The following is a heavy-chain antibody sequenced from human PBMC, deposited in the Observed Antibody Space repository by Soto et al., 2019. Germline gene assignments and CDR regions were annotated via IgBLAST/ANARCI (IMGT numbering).Heavy chain of an antibody. D-gene: IGHD5-12*01. CDR2: ISAYNGNT. Sequence: RLERMRWISAYNGNTNDAKKLQGRVTMTTDTSTSTAYMELRSLRSDDTAVYYCARWEDSGYEKYFDYWGQGTLVTVSS. V-gene: IGHV1-18*01. J-gene: IGHJ4*02. CDR3: ARWEDSGYEKYFDY.